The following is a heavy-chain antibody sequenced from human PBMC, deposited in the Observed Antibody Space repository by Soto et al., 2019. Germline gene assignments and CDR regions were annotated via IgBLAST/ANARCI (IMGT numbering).Heavy chain of an antibody. Sequence: QVQLAESGGGGVQPGTSLRLSCAASGFTFSIYGMHWVRQAPGNGLEWVAAISYHGSNKYYADSVKGRFTISRDNSKNTPNLQMDSPRAEDTVVYYCAKPYSGNYPRPFDYWGQGTLVTVSS. J-gene: IGHJ4*02. V-gene: IGHV3-30*18. D-gene: IGHD1-26*01. CDR1: GFTFSIYG. CDR3: AKPYSGNYPRPFDY. CDR2: ISYHGSNK.